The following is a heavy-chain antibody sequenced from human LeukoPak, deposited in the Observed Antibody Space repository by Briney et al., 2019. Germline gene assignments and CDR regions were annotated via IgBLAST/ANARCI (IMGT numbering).Heavy chain of an antibody. CDR3: ARDPSGSGWSLNY. V-gene: IGHV3-33*01. J-gene: IGHJ4*02. CDR2: IWYDGSND. CDR1: GCXFXNYG. D-gene: IGHD6-19*01. Sequence: GGXXXXSXAXXGCXFXNYGXNWVRQAPGKGLEWVTIIWYDGSNDHYADPVKGRFTISRDNSKNTVCLQMNSLRVEDTAVYYCARDPSGSGWSLNYWGQGTLVTVSS.